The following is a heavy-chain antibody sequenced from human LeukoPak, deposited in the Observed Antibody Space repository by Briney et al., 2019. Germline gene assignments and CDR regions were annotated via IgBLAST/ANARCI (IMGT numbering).Heavy chain of an antibody. V-gene: IGHV3-7*05. D-gene: IGHD2-2*01. CDR3: ARDQRYCSSSSCPWEPFDY. CDR1: GFTFSSYW. J-gene: IGHJ4*02. Sequence: GGSLRLSCAASGFTFSSYWMSWVRQAPGRGLEWVANIKQDGSEKYYVDSVKGRFTISRDNAKNSLYLQMNSLRAEDTAVYYCARDQRYCSSSSCPWEPFDYWGQGTLVTVSS. CDR2: IKQDGSEK.